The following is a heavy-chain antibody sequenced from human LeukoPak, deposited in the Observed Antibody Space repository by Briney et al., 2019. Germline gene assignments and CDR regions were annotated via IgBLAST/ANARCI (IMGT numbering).Heavy chain of an antibody. D-gene: IGHD6-13*01. V-gene: IGHV3-33*01. J-gene: IGHJ4*02. CDR3: ARGQQQLSS. Sequence: PGRSLRVSCAASGFTFSSYGMHWVRQAPGKGLEWVAVIWYDGSNKYYADSVKGRFTISRDNSKNTLYLQMNSLRAEDTAVYYCARGQQQLSSWGQGTLVTVSS. CDR1: GFTFSSYG. CDR2: IWYDGSNK.